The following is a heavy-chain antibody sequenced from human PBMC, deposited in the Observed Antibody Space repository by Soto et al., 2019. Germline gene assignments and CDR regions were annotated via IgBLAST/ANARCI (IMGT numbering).Heavy chain of an antibody. CDR1: GGSISSYY. D-gene: IGHD6-19*01. Sequence: TSETLSLTCTVSGGSISSYYWSWIRQPPGKGLEWIGYIYYSGSTNYNPSLKSRVTISVDTSKNQFSLKLSSVTAADTAVYYCARDRSIAVAGAYNWFDPWGQGTLVTVSS. CDR3: ARDRSIAVAGAYNWFDP. V-gene: IGHV4-59*01. J-gene: IGHJ5*02. CDR2: IYYSGST.